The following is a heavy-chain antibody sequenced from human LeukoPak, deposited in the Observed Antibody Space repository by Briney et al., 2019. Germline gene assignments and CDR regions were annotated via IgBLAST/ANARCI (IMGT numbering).Heavy chain of an antibody. CDR1: GGSFSGYY. D-gene: IGHD4-17*01. CDR2: INHSGST. Sequence: SETLSLTCAVYGGSFSGYYWSWIRQPPGKGLEWIGEINHSGSTNYNPSLKSRVTISVDTSKNQFSLKLSSVTAADTAVYYCAVETTVTNWFDPWGQGTLVTVSS. CDR3: AVETTVTNWFDP. V-gene: IGHV4-34*01. J-gene: IGHJ5*02.